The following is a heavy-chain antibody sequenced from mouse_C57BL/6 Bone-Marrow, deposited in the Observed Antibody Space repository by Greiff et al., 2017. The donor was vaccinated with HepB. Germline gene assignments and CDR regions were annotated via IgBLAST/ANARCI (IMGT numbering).Heavy chain of an antibody. CDR1: GFTFSDYY. D-gene: IGHD2-10*02. V-gene: IGHV5-12*01. J-gene: IGHJ3*01. Sequence: EVKVEESGGGLVQPGGSLKLSCAASGFTFSDYYMYWVRQTPEKRLEWVAYISNGGGSTYYPDTVKGRFTISRDNAKNTLYLQMSRLKSEDTAMYYCARGYGNYVAWFAYWGQGTLVTVSA. CDR2: ISNGGGST. CDR3: ARGYGNYVAWFAY.